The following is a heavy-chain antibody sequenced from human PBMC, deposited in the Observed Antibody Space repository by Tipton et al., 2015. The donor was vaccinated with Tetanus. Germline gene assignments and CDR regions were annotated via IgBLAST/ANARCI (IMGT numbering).Heavy chain of an antibody. CDR1: GGSVRGGDYS. D-gene: IGHD3-9*01. Sequence: GLVKPSETLSLTCTVSGGSVRGGDYSWNWIRQPPGKGLEWLAYISASGSTNSNYSLKSRITISRDTSKNQFSLKLASVTAADTAVYYCARLGDPQRYFDWRNSFWGPGTLVTVSS. CDR2: ISASGST. CDR3: ARLGDPQRYFDWRNSF. J-gene: IGHJ4*02. V-gene: IGHV4-61*08.